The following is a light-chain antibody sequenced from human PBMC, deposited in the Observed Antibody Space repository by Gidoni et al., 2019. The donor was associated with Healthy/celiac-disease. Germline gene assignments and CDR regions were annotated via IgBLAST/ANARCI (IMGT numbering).Light chain of an antibody. CDR3: QQYNNWSWT. CDR2: GAS. Sequence: EIVMPQSPATLSVSPGERATLSCRASQSVSSNLAWYQQKPGQAPRLLIYGASTRATGIPARFSGSGSGTEFTLTISSLQSEDFAVYYCQQYNNWSWTFXQXTKVXIK. J-gene: IGKJ1*01. CDR1: QSVSSN. V-gene: IGKV3-15*01.